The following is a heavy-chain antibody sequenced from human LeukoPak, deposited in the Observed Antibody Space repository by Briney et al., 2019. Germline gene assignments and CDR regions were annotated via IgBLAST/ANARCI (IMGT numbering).Heavy chain of an antibody. V-gene: IGHV3-74*01. CDR1: GFTFSSYW. Sequence: GGSLRLSCAASGFTFSSYWTHWVRQAPGKGLVWVSRINSDGSSTTYADSVKGRFTISRDNAKNTLYLQMNSLRAEDTAVYYCAKQGSGYYYMDGGVDYWGQGTLVTVSS. J-gene: IGHJ4*02. CDR3: AKQGSGYYYMDGGVDY. D-gene: IGHD3-22*01. CDR2: INSDGSST.